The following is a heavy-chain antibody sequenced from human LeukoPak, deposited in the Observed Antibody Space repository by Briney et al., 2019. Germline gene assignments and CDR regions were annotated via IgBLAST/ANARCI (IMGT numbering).Heavy chain of an antibody. J-gene: IGHJ3*02. CDR3: ARTGRWLQLDAFDI. CDR2: IIPIFGTA. D-gene: IGHD5-24*01. Sequence: ASVKVSCKASGGTFSSYAISWVRQAPGQGLEWMGGIIPIFGTANYAQKFQGRVTITADESTSTAYMELSSLRSEDTAVHYCARTGRWLQLDAFDIWGQGTMVTVSS. V-gene: IGHV1-69*13. CDR1: GGTFSSYA.